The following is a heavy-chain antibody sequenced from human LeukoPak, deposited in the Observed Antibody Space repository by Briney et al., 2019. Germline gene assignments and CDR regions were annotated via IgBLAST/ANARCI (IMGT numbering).Heavy chain of an antibody. J-gene: IGHJ6*03. V-gene: IGHV5-51*01. Sequence: GESLKISCKGSGYSFTSYWIGWVRQMPGKGLEWMGIIYPGDSDTRYSPSFQGQVTSADKSISTAYLQWSSLKASDTAMYYCARGRGVSDYMDVWGKGTTVTISS. CDR3: ARGRGVSDYMDV. D-gene: IGHD3-10*01. CDR2: IYPGDSDT. CDR1: GYSFTSYW.